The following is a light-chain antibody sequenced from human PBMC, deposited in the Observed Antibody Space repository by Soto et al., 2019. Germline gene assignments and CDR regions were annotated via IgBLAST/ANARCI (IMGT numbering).Light chain of an antibody. CDR1: SGSVSTSYY. CDR2: STN. Sequence: QAVVTQEPSFSVSPGGTVTLTCGLASGSVSTSYYPSWFQQTPGQAPRTLIYSTNTRSSGVPDRFPGSILANKAALTITGAQADDESDYYCVLYMGSGIWVFGGGTKLTVL. CDR3: VLYMGSGIWV. V-gene: IGLV8-61*01. J-gene: IGLJ3*02.